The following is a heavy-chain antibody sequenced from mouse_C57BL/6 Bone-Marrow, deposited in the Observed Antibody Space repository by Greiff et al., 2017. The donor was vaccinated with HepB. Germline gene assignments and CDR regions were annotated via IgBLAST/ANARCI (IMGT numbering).Heavy chain of an antibody. CDR3: ARQGRKGYFDV. J-gene: IGHJ1*03. CDR2: ISNGGGST. CDR1: GFTFSDYY. D-gene: IGHD3-3*01. Sequence: EVKVVESGGGLVQPGGSLKLSCAASGFTFSDYYMYWVHQTPEKRLEWVAYISNGGGSTYYPDTVKGRFTISRDNAKNTLYLQMSRLKSEDTAMYYCARQGRKGYFDVWGTGTTVTVSS. V-gene: IGHV5-12*01.